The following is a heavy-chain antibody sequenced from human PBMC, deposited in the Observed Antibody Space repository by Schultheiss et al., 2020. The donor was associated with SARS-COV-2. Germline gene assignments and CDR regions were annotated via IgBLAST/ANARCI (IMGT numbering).Heavy chain of an antibody. D-gene: IGHD4-17*01. J-gene: IGHJ4*02. Sequence: SETLSLTCAVYGGSFSGYYWSWIRQPPGKGLEWIGSIYYSGSTYYNPSLKSRVTISVDTSKNQFSLKLSSVTAADTAVYYCARRTDYEMNPLDYWGQGTLVTVSS. CDR2: IYYSGST. CDR1: GGSFSGYY. CDR3: ARRTDYEMNPLDY. V-gene: IGHV4-34*01.